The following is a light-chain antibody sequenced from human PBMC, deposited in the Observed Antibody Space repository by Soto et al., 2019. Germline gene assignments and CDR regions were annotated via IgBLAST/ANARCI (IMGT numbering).Light chain of an antibody. CDR3: TSYAGTYSFFYV. CDR2: EVS. CDR1: SGDVCAYNY. Sequence: QSVLRHPPSASGSPGQSVAICFPGTSGDVCAYNYVSWYQQLPGKAPKLIIYEVSKRPSGVPDRFSGSKSGNTASLTVSGLQAEDEADYYCTSYAGTYSFFYVFGTGTKVTGL. V-gene: IGLV2-8*01. J-gene: IGLJ1*01.